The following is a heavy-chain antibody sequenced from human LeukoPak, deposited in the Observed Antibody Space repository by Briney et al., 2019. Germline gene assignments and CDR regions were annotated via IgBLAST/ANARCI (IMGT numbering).Heavy chain of an antibody. V-gene: IGHV4-38-2*02. D-gene: IGHD1-1*01. Sequence: PETRSLTCALSGYSITSVYSWGWIRQPPGKGREGIGSLYLSGDTYYNPSLKRPVTISLGTSKNQFSLRLTSVSAADTAMYYCARDVGVNWNWFDAGGQGTLVT. J-gene: IGHJ5*02. CDR1: GYSITSVYS. CDR3: ARDVGVNWNWFDA. CDR2: LYLSGDT.